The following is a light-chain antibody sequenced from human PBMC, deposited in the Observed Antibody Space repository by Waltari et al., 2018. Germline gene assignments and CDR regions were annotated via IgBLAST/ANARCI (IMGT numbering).Light chain of an antibody. CDR2: RND. J-gene: IGLJ3*02. CDR1: SNNVGDRG. V-gene: IGLV10-54*01. Sequence: QAGLTQPPSVSKGLGQTATLTCTGNSNNVGDRGAAWLQQPQGHPPKLLSHRNDNRPPGISETLSTSRSGNIASLTITGLQPEDEADYYCLAWDSSLSAWVFGGGTKLTVL. CDR3: LAWDSSLSAWV.